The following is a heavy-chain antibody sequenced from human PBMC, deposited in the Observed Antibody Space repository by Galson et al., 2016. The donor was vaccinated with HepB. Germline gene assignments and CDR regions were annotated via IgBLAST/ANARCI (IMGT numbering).Heavy chain of an antibody. V-gene: IGHV1-69*13. D-gene: IGHD6-19*01. Sequence: SVKVSCKASGGTFSSYAIGWVRQAPGQGLEWMGGIIPIFGTANYAQKFQGRVTITADESTSTAYMELSSLRSEDTAVYYCARARPEVAGRFDYWGQGTLVTVSS. CDR3: ARARPEVAGRFDY. J-gene: IGHJ4*02. CDR2: IIPIFGTA. CDR1: GGTFSSYA.